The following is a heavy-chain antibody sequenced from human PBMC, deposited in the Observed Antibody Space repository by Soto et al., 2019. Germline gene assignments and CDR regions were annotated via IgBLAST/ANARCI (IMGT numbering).Heavy chain of an antibody. J-gene: IGHJ4*02. CDR1: GFTFSDYA. V-gene: IGHV3-30*18. CDR3: AKGGRQWLVTSDFNY. D-gene: IGHD6-19*01. CDR2: VSHDGRNT. Sequence: VQLVESGGGVVQPGRSLRLSCAASGFTFSDYAMHWVRQAPGKGLEWVAVVSHDGRNTHYADSVKGRFTISRDSFKNTVSLEMTSLTAEDTAVYYCAKGGRQWLVTSDFNYWGQGALVTVSS.